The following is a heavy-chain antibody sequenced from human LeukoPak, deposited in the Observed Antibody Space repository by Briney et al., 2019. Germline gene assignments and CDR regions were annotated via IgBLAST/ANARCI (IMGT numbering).Heavy chain of an antibody. J-gene: IGHJ4*02. CDR2: ISSNGGST. CDR3: VKDRIEGRSGWYCFDY. CDR1: GFTFSSYA. V-gene: IGHV3-64D*06. Sequence: GGSLRLSCAASGFTFSSYAMHWVRQAPGKGLEYVSAISSNGGSTYYADSVKGRFTISRDNSKNTLYLQMSSLRAEDTAVYYCVKDRIEGRSGWYCFDYWGQGTLVTVSS. D-gene: IGHD6-19*01.